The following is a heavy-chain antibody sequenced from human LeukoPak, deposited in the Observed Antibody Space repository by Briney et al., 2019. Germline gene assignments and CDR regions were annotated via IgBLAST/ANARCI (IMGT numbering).Heavy chain of an antibody. CDR3: ARYYDSSAYYEDY. J-gene: IGHJ4*02. V-gene: IGHV1-18*01. CDR2: ISAYNGNT. CDR1: GYTFTNYG. Sequence: ASVKVSCKASGYTFTNYGINWVRQAPGQGPEWMGWISAYNGNTKYAQKLQGRVTMTTDTSTSTAYMEVRNLTSDDTAVYYCARYYDSSAYYEDYWGQGTLVTVSS. D-gene: IGHD3-22*01.